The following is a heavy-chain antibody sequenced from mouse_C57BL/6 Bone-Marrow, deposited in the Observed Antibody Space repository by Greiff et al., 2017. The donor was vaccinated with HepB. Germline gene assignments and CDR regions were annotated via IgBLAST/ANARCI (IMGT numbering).Heavy chain of an antibody. CDR1: GYTFTSYG. J-gene: IGHJ2*01. V-gene: IGHV1-81*01. Sequence: VKLMESGAELARPGASVKLSCKASGYTFTSYGISWVKQRTGQGLEWIGEIYPRSGNTYYNEKFKGKATLTADKSSSTAYMELRSLTSEDSAVYFCARSDGDYDGYWGQGTTLTVSS. D-gene: IGHD2-4*01. CDR3: ARSDGDYDGY. CDR2: IYPRSGNT.